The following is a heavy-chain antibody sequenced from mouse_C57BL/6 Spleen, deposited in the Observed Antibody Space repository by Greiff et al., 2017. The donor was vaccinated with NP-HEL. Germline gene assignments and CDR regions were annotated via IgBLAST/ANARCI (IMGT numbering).Heavy chain of an antibody. V-gene: IGHV5-4*03. CDR2: ISDGGSYT. Sequence: EVKLVESGGGLVKPGGSLKLSCAASGFTFSSYAMSWVRQTPEKRLEWVATISDGGSYTYYPDNVKGRFTISRDNAKNNLYLQMSHLKSEDTAMYYCARARGIFYAMDYWGQGTSVTVSS. CDR3: ARARGIFYAMDY. J-gene: IGHJ4*01. CDR1: GFTFSSYA.